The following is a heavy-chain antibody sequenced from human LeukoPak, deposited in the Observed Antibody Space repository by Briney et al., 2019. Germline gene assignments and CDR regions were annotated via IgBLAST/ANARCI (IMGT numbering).Heavy chain of an antibody. J-gene: IGHJ4*02. D-gene: IGHD3-9*01. CDR1: GYTFTIYG. Sequence: ASVKVSCKASGYTFTIYGISWVRQAPGHGLVWMGWISAYNGNTNSAQKLQGRVTMTTGTATGTAYMELRSLRSDDTAVYYCARTRNYDILTGYWGYYFDYWGQGTLVTVSS. CDR3: ARTRNYDILTGYWGYYFDY. V-gene: IGHV1-18*01. CDR2: ISAYNGNT.